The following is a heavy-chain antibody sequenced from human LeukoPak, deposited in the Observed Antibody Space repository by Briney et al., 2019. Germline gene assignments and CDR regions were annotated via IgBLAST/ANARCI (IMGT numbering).Heavy chain of an antibody. J-gene: IGHJ4*02. CDR3: ARGDGYNSAPLDS. CDR1: GDSIDRGTVY. D-gene: IGHD5-24*01. Sequence: PSETLSLTCTVSGDSIDRGTVYWPWIRQPAGKGLEWIGHLFTRGDTKYNPSLKSRVTMSLDTSKNQFSLRLTSVTAADTAVYYCARGDGYNSAPLDSWGQGTLVVVSS. CDR2: LFTRGDT. V-gene: IGHV4-61*09.